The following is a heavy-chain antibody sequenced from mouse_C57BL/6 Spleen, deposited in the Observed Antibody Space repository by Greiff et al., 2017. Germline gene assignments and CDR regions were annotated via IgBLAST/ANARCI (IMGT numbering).Heavy chain of an antibody. CDR1: GYTFTGYW. V-gene: IGHV1-9*01. D-gene: IGHD2-3*01. J-gene: IGHJ3*01. CDR2: IFPGSGST. Sequence: QVQLQQSGAELMKPGASVKLSCTATGYTFTGYWIEWVKQRPGHGLEWIGEIFPGSGSTNYNKKFKGKATFTADTSSNTAYMQLSSLTTEDSAIYYCARRVTSNFAYWGHGTLVTVSA. CDR3: ARRVTSNFAY.